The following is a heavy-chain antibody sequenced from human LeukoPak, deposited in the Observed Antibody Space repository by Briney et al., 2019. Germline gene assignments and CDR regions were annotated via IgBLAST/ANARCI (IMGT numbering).Heavy chain of an antibody. Sequence: GGSLRLSCAASEFSVGSNYMTWVRQAPGKGLEWVSLIYSGGSTYYADSVKGRFTISRDNSKNTVYLQINSMRPEDTAVYYCVRDRDWAFDYWGQGSLVTVSS. CDR2: IYSGGST. D-gene: IGHD2-21*02. J-gene: IGHJ4*02. CDR1: EFSVGSNY. CDR3: VRDRDWAFDY. V-gene: IGHV3-66*01.